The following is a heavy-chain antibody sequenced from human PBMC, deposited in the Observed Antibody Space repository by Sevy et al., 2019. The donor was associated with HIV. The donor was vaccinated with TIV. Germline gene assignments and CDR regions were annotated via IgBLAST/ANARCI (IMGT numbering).Heavy chain of an antibody. CDR2: INPSGGST. J-gene: IGHJ4*02. CDR1: GYTFTSYY. V-gene: IGHV1-46*01. D-gene: IGHD3-22*01. CDR3: ARGPRNLYYDSGGYYSD. Sequence: ASVKVSCKASGYTFTSYYMHWVRQAPGQGLDWMGIINPSGGSTTYARKFQGRVTMTRDTSTSTVYMDLSSLRSQDTAVYYCARGPRNLYYDSGGYYSDWGQGTLVTVSS.